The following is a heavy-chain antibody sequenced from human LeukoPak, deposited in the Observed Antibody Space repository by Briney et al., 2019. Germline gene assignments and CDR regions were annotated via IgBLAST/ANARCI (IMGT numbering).Heavy chain of an antibody. CDR1: GFTFSSYA. CDR2: ISGSGGST. D-gene: IGHD3-22*01. V-gene: IGHV3-23*01. Sequence: GGSLRLSCAASGFTFSSYAMSWVRQAPGKGLEWVSAISGSGGSTYYADSVKGRFTISRDSSKNTLSLQMNNLRAEDTAIYYCTRSGYRHPYHFDSWGQGTLVIVSS. J-gene: IGHJ4*02. CDR3: TRSGYRHPYHFDS.